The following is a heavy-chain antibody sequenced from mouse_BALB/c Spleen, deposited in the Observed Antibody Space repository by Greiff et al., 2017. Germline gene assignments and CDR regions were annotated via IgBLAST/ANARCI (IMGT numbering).Heavy chain of an antibody. V-gene: IGHV2-9*02. J-gene: IGHJ2*01. Sequence: VKLMESGPGLVAPSQSLSITCTVSGFSLTSYGVHWVRQPTGKGLEWLGVIWAGGSTNYNSALMSRLSISKDNSKSQVFLKMNSLQTDDTAMYYCARDGDYYGSSSYYFDCWGQGTTLTVSS. CDR1: GFSLTSYG. CDR2: IWAGGST. D-gene: IGHD1-1*01. CDR3: ARDGDYYGSSSYYFDC.